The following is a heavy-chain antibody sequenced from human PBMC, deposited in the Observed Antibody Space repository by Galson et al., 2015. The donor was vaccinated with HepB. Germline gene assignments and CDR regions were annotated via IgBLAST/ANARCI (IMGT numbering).Heavy chain of an antibody. CDR1: GFIFSSYA. CDR2: VSYDASNE. D-gene: IGHD2-2*01. V-gene: IGHV3-30*04. Sequence: SLRLSCAASGFIFSSYAMHWVRQAPGKGLEWVAVVSYDASNEYYADSVKGRFTTSRDNSKNTVYLQMNSLRPEDTAVYYCARVEAQLLFLKGRYYYHGMDVWGQGTTVTVSS. J-gene: IGHJ6*02. CDR3: ARVEAQLLFLKGRYYYHGMDV.